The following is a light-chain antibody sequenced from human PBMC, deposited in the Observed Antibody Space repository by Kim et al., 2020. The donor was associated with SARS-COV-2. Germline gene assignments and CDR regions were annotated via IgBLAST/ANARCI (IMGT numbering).Light chain of an antibody. Sequence: ASVGVRVTITCLASQSISSWLAWYQQKPGKAPNLLIYRASSLESGVPSRFSGSGSGTEFTLTISSLQPDDFATYYCQHYNGYSWTFGQGTKVDIK. J-gene: IGKJ1*01. CDR2: RAS. CDR1: QSISSW. CDR3: QHYNGYSWT. V-gene: IGKV1-5*03.